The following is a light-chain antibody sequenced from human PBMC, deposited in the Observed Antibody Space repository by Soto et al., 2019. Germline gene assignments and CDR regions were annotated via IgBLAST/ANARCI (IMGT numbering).Light chain of an antibody. CDR1: QSISTW. Sequence: DIQMTQSPSTLSASVGDRVTITCRASQSISTWLAWYQQKPGKAPKLLINDASNLESGVPSRFSGSGSGTEFTLTISSLQPEDFATYYCQHYYSYSSSFGPGTKVDFK. J-gene: IGKJ3*01. V-gene: IGKV1-5*01. CDR2: DAS. CDR3: QHYYSYSSS.